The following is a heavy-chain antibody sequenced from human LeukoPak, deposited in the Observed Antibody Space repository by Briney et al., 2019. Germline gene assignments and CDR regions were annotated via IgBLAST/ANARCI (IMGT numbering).Heavy chain of an antibody. D-gene: IGHD6-13*01. CDR3: VRVGQQLILWFDP. CDR2: INTYNEET. J-gene: IGHJ5*02. Sequence: GASVKVSCKASGYTFTSYDINWVRQAPGQGLEWMGWINTYNEETDYAQKFQGRVTMTTDSSTNTAHMELRSLRSDDTAMYYCVRVGQQLILWFDPWGQGTLVTVSS. V-gene: IGHV1-18*01. CDR1: GYTFTSYD.